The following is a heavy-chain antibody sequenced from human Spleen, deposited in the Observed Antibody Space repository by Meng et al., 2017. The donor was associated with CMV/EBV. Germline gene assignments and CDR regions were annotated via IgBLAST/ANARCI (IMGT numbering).Heavy chain of an antibody. Sequence: GGSLRLSCAVYGGSFSGYYWSWIRQPPGKGLEWVSYISSSGSIKKYADSVEGRFTISRDNAKKSLYLQMNSLRAEDTAFYYCARDFSAVHNWFDAWGRGTLVTVSS. CDR2: ISSSGSIK. J-gene: IGHJ5*02. V-gene: IGHV3-11*04. D-gene: IGHD1-26*01. CDR1: GGSFSGYY. CDR3: ARDFSAVHNWFDA.